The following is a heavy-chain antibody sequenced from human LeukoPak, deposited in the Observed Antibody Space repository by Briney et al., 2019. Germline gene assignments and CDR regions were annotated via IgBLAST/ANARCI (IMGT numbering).Heavy chain of an antibody. Sequence: SVKVSCKASGGTFSSYAISWVRQAPGQGLEWMGGIIPIFGTANYAQKFQGRVTITADESTSTAYMELSSMRSEDTAVYYCASRIGDPDAFDIWGQGTMVTVSS. CDR2: IIPIFGTA. CDR3: ASRIGDPDAFDI. D-gene: IGHD2/OR15-2a*01. CDR1: GGTFSSYA. J-gene: IGHJ3*02. V-gene: IGHV1-69*13.